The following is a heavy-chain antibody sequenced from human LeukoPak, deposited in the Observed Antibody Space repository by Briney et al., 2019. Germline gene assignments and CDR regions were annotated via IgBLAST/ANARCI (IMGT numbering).Heavy chain of an antibody. Sequence: ASVKVSCKASGYTFTSYGISWVRQAPGQGLEWMGWISAYNGNTNYAQKLQGRVTMTTDTSTSTAYMELRSLRSDDPGVYYCARDLRGGRGIVGATKRPGYWGQGTLVTVSS. V-gene: IGHV1-18*01. CDR2: ISAYNGNT. CDR3: ARDLRGGRGIVGATKRPGY. J-gene: IGHJ4*02. D-gene: IGHD1-26*01. CDR1: GYTFTSYG.